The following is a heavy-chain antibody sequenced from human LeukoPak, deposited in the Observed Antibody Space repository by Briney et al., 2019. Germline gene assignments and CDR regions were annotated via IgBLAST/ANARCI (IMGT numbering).Heavy chain of an antibody. V-gene: IGHV3-7*01. J-gene: IGHJ5*02. CDR3: ARGQTTFGP. CDR1: GFAFSSYW. D-gene: IGHD1-7*01. Sequence: GGPLRLSCAVPGFAFSSYWMSWVRQAPGKGLEWVANIKRDGSEKYYVDSVKGRFTISRDNAKNSLFLQMNSLTAEDTAVYYCARGQTTFGPWGQGTLVTVSS. CDR2: IKRDGSEK.